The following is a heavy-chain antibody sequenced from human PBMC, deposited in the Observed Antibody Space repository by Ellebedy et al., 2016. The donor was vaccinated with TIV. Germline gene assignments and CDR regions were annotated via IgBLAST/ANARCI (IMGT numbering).Heavy chain of an antibody. Sequence: AASVKVSCKASGYTFTSYGISWARQAPGQGLEWMGWISAYNGNTNYAQKLQGRVTMTTDTSTSTAYMELRSLRSDDTAVYYCARVRSAFLGRSGAGWFDPWGQGTLVTVSS. J-gene: IGHJ5*02. D-gene: IGHD2-15*01. V-gene: IGHV1-18*01. CDR2: ISAYNGNT. CDR3: ARVRSAFLGRSGAGWFDP. CDR1: GYTFTSYG.